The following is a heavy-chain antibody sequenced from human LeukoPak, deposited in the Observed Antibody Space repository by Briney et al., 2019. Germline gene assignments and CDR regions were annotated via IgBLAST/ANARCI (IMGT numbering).Heavy chain of an antibody. CDR2: IIPILGIA. J-gene: IGHJ4*02. D-gene: IGHD3-9*01. CDR3: AREGNYDILTGYYIDWDY. Sequence: ASVKVSCKASGGTFSSYAISWVRQAPGQGLEWMGRIIPILGIANYAQKFQGRVTITADKSTSTAYMELSSLRSEDTAVYYCAREGNYDILTGYYIDWDYWGQGTLVTVSS. CDR1: GGTFSSYA. V-gene: IGHV1-69*04.